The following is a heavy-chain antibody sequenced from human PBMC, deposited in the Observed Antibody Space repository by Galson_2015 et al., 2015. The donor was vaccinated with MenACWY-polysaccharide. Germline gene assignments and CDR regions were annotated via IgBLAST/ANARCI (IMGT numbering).Heavy chain of an antibody. V-gene: IGHV3-49*03. Sequence: SLRLSCAASGFTFGDYAMAWFRQAPGKGLEWEGFIRCKASGKTTGYGASVKGRFTISRDDSKSTAYLQMNSLQTEDTGIYYCTRDRPIDYWGQGTLVTVSS. CDR1: GFTFGDYA. J-gene: IGHJ4*02. CDR2: IRCKASGKTT. CDR3: TRDRPIDY.